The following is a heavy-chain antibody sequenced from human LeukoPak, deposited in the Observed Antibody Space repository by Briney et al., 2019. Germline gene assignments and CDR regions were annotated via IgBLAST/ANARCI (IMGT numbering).Heavy chain of an antibody. CDR1: GYTFRAYG. D-gene: IGHD3-3*01. V-gene: IGHV3-33*01. CDR2: VWYDGSNK. Sequence: GGSLRLSCAASGYTFRAYGMHWLRQAPGKGLEWVAVVWYDGSNKFYGDSVKGRFTISRDNSKNTVYLQMNSLIAEDTAVYYCVRDPYEAYWGQGTLVTVSS. CDR3: VRDPYEAY. J-gene: IGHJ4*02.